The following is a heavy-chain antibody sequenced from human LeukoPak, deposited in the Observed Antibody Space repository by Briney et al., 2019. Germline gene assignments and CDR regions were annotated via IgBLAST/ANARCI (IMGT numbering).Heavy chain of an antibody. V-gene: IGHV4-34*01. D-gene: IGHD3-10*01. Sequence: PSETLSLTCAVYGGSFSGYYWSWIRQPPGKGLEWIGEINHSGSTNYNPSLKSRVTISVDTSKNQFSLKLSSVTAADTAVYYCARGLWFGEFRNYYYYYYMDVWGKGTTVTVSS. CDR2: INHSGST. CDR1: GGSFSGYY. J-gene: IGHJ6*03. CDR3: ARGLWFGEFRNYYYYYYMDV.